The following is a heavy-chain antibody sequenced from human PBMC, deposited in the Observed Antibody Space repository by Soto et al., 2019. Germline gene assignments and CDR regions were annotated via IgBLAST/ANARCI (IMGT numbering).Heavy chain of an antibody. D-gene: IGHD3-22*01. CDR2: IWCDGSNK. Sequence: QVQLVESGGGVVQPGRSLRLSCAASGFTFSSYGMHWVRQAPGKGLEWVAVIWCDGSNKYYADSMKGRFTISRDTSKKTLYLKMNSLRDEDTAVYYWAREPHRRYDSSGYYSNFWGQGTLVTVSS. V-gene: IGHV3-33*01. J-gene: IGHJ4*02. CDR1: GFTFSSYG. CDR3: AREPHRRYDSSGYYSNF.